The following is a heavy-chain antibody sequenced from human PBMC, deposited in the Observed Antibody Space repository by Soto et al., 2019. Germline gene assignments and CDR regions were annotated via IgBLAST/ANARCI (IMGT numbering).Heavy chain of an antibody. V-gene: IGHV3-11*01. CDR2: SSNRDRST. J-gene: IGHJ6*02. D-gene: IGHD3-3*01. CDR3: ARGWKIGEFGVISLSKGLDV. CDR1: GFIFSDYY. Sequence: QVQLVESGGGLVKPGGSLRLSCAASGFIFSDYYMTWIRQAPGKGLEWLSCSSNRDRSTYYADSVKDRFVVSKDNAKNFVYLQMNNLRTEDTAVNFWARGWKIGEFGVISLSKGLDVWGQGTTVTVSS.